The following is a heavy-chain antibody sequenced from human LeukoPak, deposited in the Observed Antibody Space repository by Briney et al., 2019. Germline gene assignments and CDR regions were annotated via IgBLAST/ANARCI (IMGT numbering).Heavy chain of an antibody. CDR3: AKVPDYDFWSGLSHFDY. D-gene: IGHD3-3*01. CDR1: GFTFSSYA. CDR2: ISGSGGST. J-gene: IGHJ4*02. Sequence: PGGALRLSCAASGFTFSSYAMSWVRQAPGKGLEWVSAISGSGGSTYYADSVKGRFTISRDNSKNTLYLQMNSLRAEDTAVYYCAKVPDYDFWSGLSHFDYWGQGTLVTVSS. V-gene: IGHV3-23*01.